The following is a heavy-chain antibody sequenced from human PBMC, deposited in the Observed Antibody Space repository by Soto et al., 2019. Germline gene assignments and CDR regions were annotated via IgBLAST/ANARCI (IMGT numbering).Heavy chain of an antibody. CDR3: AREARPLRPDVYGMDV. CDR2: ISYDGSYK. CDR1: GFTFSSYA. J-gene: IGHJ6*02. D-gene: IGHD3-3*01. V-gene: IGHV3-30-3*01. Sequence: PGGSLRLSCAASGFTFSSYAMHWVRQAPGKGLEWVAVISYDGSYKYYADSVKGRFTISRDNSKNTLYLQMNSLRAEDTAVYYCAREARPLRPDVYGMDVWGQGTTVTVSS.